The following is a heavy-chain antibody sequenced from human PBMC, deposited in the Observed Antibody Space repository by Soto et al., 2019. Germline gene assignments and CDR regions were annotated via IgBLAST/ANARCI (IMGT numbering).Heavy chain of an antibody. J-gene: IGHJ4*02. D-gene: IGHD1-26*01. CDR2: IGGSGGST. CDR3: AKASAPGGTYFPLWF. V-gene: IGHV3-23*01. CDR1: GFHFSSYF. Sequence: VGSPILSCASFGFHFSSYFMIWVRPDPGKGLEWVSSIGGSGGSTYDADSVKGRLTISRNNSKNTLYLQMNSLRAEDTAVYYCAKASAPGGTYFPLWFWGQGTLVNVSA.